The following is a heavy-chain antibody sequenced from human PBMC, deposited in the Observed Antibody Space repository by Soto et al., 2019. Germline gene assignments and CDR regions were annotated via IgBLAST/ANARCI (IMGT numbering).Heavy chain of an antibody. CDR3: GKVADSGYYTVER. CDR2: IWYDGSNK. V-gene: IGHV3-33*06. J-gene: IGHJ4*02. Sequence: GGSLRLSCAASGFTFSSYGMHWVRQAPGKGLEWVAVIWYDGSNKYYADSVKGRFTISRDNSKNTLYLQMDNLRVEDTAVYYCGKVADSGYYTVERWGQGTLVTVSS. CDR1: GFTFSSYG. D-gene: IGHD3-22*01.